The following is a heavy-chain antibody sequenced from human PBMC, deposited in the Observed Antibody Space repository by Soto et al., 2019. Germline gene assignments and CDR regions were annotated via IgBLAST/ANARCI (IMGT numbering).Heavy chain of an antibody. Sequence: PGGSLRLSCAASGFTFSSYAMSWVRQAPGKGLEWVSAISGSGGSTYYADSVKGRFTISRDNSKNTLYLQMNSLRAEDTAVYYCAKDSKQAAAADGAFDYWGQGTLVTVSS. CDR1: GFTFSSYA. CDR3: AKDSKQAAAADGAFDY. D-gene: IGHD6-13*01. V-gene: IGHV3-23*01. CDR2: ISGSGGST. J-gene: IGHJ4*02.